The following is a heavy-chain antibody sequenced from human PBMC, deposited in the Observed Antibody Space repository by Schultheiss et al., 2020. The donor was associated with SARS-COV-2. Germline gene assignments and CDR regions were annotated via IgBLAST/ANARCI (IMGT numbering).Heavy chain of an antibody. CDR1: GFTFSSYA. D-gene: IGHD3-9*01. J-gene: IGHJ4*02. V-gene: IGHV3-23*01. CDR3: AKVRRNYDILTGYCSY. CDR2: ISGSGGST. Sequence: GGSLRLSCAASGFTFSSYAMSWVRQAPGKGLEWVSAISGSGGSTYYADSVKGRFTISRDNYKNTLYLQMNSLRAEDTAVYYCAKVRRNYDILTGYCSYWGQGTLVTVSS.